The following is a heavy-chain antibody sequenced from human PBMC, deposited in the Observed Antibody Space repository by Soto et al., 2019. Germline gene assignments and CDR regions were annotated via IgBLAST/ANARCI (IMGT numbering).Heavy chain of an antibody. V-gene: IGHV3-33*01. D-gene: IGHD3-16*01. CDR2: IWYDGSNK. Sequence: GGALILSCESSGFTFSSYGMHWVRQAQGKGLEWVAVIWYDGSNKYYADSVKGRFTISRDNSKNTLYLQMNSLRAEDTAVYYCARDYEGAPDYWGQGTLVTVSS. J-gene: IGHJ4*02. CDR1: GFTFSSYG. CDR3: ARDYEGAPDY.